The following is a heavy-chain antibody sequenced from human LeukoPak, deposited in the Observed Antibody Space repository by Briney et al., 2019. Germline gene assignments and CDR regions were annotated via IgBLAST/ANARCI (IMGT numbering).Heavy chain of an antibody. J-gene: IGHJ5*02. CDR1: GGSVTSDY. D-gene: IGHD6-13*01. Sequence: PSETLSLSCSVSGGSVTSDYWTWIRQPAGQGLEWIGRLFTRGSTSYNPSLKSRVTMSLDTSKNQFSLRLSSVTAADTAVYYCAKAAAGTFRSQAFDPWGQGTLVTVSS. V-gene: IGHV4-4*07. CDR2: LFTRGST. CDR3: AKAAAGTFRSQAFDP.